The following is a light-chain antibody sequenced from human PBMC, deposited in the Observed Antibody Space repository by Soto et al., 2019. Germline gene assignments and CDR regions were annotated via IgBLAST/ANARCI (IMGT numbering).Light chain of an antibody. V-gene: IGLV2-11*01. CDR1: SSDVGGYNH. Sequence: QSALTQPRSVSGSPGQSVTISCTGTSSDVGGYNHVSWYQQHPGKAPKVMIYDVSKWPSGVPDRFSGSKSGNTASLTISGLQAEDEADYYCCSYAGNYIWVFGGGTKVTVL. CDR3: CSYAGNYIWV. J-gene: IGLJ3*02. CDR2: DVS.